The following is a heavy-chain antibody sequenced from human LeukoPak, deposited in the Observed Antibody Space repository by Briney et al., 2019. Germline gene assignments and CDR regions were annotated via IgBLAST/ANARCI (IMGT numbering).Heavy chain of an antibody. CDR3: ARATMISDWFDP. Sequence: SETLSLTCTVSGGSISSGDYYWSWIRQPPGKGLEWIGYIYYSGSTYYNPSLKSRVTISVDTSKNQFSLKLSSVTAADTAVYYCARATMISDWFDPWGQGTLVTVSS. J-gene: IGHJ5*02. D-gene: IGHD3-22*01. V-gene: IGHV4-30-4*01. CDR2: IYYSGST. CDR1: GGSISSGDYY.